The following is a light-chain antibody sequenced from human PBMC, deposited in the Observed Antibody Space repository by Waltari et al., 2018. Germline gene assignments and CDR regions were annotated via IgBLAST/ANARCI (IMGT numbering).Light chain of an antibody. CDR2: AAS. CDR3: QQANSFPRT. J-gene: IGKJ1*01. Sequence: DIQMTQSPSSVSASVGGRITIPCRPSQCLNNWLAWYQQKPGKAPRLLISAASNLQSGVPSRFSGSRSWTEYTLTNNRLQPEESATYVCQQANSFPRTFGPGTKVEIK. CDR1: QCLNNW. V-gene: IGKV1-12*01.